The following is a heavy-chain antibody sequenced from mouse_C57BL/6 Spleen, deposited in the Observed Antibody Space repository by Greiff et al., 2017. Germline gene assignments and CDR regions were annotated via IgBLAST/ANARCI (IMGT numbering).Heavy chain of an antibody. J-gene: IGHJ2*01. D-gene: IGHD1-1*01. Sequence: VQLQQSVPELVKPGASVKISCKASGYSFTDYNMNWVKQSNGKSLEWIGVINPNFGTTSYNQKFKGKATLTVDQSSSTAYMQLNSLTSEDSAVYYCAITTVVATNFDYWGQGTTLTVSS. CDR3: AITTVVATNFDY. CDR1: GYSFTDYN. CDR2: INPNFGTT. V-gene: IGHV1-39*01.